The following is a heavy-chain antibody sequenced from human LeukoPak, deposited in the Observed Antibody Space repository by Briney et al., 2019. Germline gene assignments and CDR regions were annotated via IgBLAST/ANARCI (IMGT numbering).Heavy chain of an antibody. D-gene: IGHD3-10*01. V-gene: IGHV3-23*01. CDR1: GFTFSSYA. CDR3: AKVTYYYGSGSEYYFDY. J-gene: IGHJ4*02. Sequence: GGSLRLSCAASGFTFSSYAMSWVRQAPGKGLEWVSAISGSGGSTYYADSVKGRFTISRDNPKNTLYLQMNSLRAEDTAVYYCAKVTYYYGSGSEYYFDYWGQGTLVTVSS. CDR2: ISGSGGST.